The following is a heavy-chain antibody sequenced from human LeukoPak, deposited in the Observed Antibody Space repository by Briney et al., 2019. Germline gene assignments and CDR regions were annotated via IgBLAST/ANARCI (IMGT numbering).Heavy chain of an antibody. CDR1: GGSFSGYY. CDR2: INHRGST. D-gene: IGHD4-11*01. CDR3: ARFSYSNFDY. Sequence: SEALSLTCAVYGGSFSGYYWSWIRQPPGKGLEWIGEINHRGSTNYNPSLKSRVTISVDTSKNQFSLKLSSVTAADTAVYYCARFSYSNFDYWGQGTLVTVSS. J-gene: IGHJ4*02. V-gene: IGHV4-34*01.